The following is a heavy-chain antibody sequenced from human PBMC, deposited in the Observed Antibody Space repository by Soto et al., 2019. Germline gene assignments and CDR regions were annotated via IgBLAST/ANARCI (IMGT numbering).Heavy chain of an antibody. Sequence: QVQLVQSGAEVKKPGASVKVSCKASGYTFTNFGISWVRQAPGQGLEWMGWISAYNGYTNSAQNFPGRVTMTTDTTTRTANMELRSLRSDDTDVYYCARGGTPLDYWGQGTLVTVSS. D-gene: IGHD3-16*01. V-gene: IGHV1-18*01. CDR3: ARGGTPLDY. CDR1: GYTFTNFG. J-gene: IGHJ4*02. CDR2: ISAYNGYT.